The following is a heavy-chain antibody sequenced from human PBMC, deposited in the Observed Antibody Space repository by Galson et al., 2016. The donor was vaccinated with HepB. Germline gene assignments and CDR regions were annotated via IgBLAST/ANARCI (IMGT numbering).Heavy chain of an antibody. J-gene: IGHJ4*02. Sequence: SLRLSCAASGFTFSSYTMNWVRQTPGQGLEWVSSISNSSAYIYYAESVQGRFTVSRDNAKNSLYLQMNGLRTEDTAVYYCARHLRREPGSFDYWSQGTLVTVS. D-gene: IGHD1-26*01. CDR1: GFTFSSYT. CDR2: ISNSSAYI. V-gene: IGHV3-21*01. CDR3: ARHLRREPGSFDY.